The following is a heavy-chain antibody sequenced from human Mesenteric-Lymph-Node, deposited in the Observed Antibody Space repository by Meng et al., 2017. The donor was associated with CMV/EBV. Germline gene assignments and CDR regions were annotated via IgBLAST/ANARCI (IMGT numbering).Heavy chain of an antibody. J-gene: IGHJ6*02. CDR2: ISSSGSTL. V-gene: IGHV3-48*03. CDR3: ARDRLPYYDFWSGYYTGLVRGQEYGMDV. CDR1: GFSFSVYE. Sequence: GESLKISCAASGFSFSVYEMNWVRQAPGKGLEWVSYISSSGSTLYYADSVKGRFTISRDNAKNSLHLQMNSLRAEDTAVYYCARDRLPYYDFWSGYYTGLVRGQEYGMDVWGQGTTVTVSS. D-gene: IGHD3-3*01.